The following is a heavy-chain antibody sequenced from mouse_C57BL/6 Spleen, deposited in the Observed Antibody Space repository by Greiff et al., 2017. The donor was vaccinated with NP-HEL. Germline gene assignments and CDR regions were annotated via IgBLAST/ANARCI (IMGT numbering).Heavy chain of an antibody. Sequence: VQLQQSGAELVKPGASVKLSCKASGYTFTSYWMHWVKQRPGQGLEWIGEIDPADGYTNYNQKFKGKATLTVDTSSSTAYMQLSSLTSEDSAVYYCARGGWSLDDWGKGTTLTVSS. V-gene: IGHV1-50*01. CDR1: GYTFTSYW. CDR3: ARGGWSLDD. D-gene: IGHD6-1*01. CDR2: IDPADGYT. J-gene: IGHJ2*01.